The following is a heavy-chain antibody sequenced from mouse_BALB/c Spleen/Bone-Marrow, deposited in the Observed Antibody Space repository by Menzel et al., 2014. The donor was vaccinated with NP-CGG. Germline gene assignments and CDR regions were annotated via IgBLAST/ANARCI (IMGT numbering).Heavy chain of an antibody. Sequence: EVQRVESGPELVKPGASVKVSCKASGYAFTSYNMYWVKQRPGKHLEWIGYIDPYNGGTSYNQKFKGKATLTVDKSSSTAYMHLNSLTSEDSAVYYCAREGYCAGFAYWGQGTLVTVSA. V-gene: IGHV1S135*01. J-gene: IGHJ3*01. CDR3: AREGYCAGFAY. CDR2: IDPYNGGT. CDR1: GYAFTSYN.